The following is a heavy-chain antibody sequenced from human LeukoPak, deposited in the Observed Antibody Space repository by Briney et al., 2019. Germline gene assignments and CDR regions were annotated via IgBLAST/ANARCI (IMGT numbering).Heavy chain of an antibody. J-gene: IGHJ4*02. CDR2: IIPIIGTA. CDR1: GGTFSSYA. D-gene: IGHD6-13*01. Sequence: SVKVSCKASGGTFSSYAISWVRQAPGQGLEWMGGIIPIIGTANYAQKFQGRVTITADKSTSTAYMELSSLRSEDTAVYYCARVTGYMTEDYFDYWGQGTLITVSS. CDR3: ARVTGYMTEDYFDY. V-gene: IGHV1-69*06.